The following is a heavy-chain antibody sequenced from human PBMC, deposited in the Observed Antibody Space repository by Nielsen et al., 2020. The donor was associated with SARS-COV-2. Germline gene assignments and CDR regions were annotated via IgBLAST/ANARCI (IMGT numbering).Heavy chain of an antibody. CDR3: ARDSKVVVAAPYYYGMDV. V-gene: IGHV7-4-1*02. Sequence: ASVKVSCKASGYTFTTYALHWVRQAPGQGLEWMGWINTNTGNPTYAQGFTGRFVFSLDTSVTTAYLEINSLRAEDTAVYYCARDSKVVVAAPYYYGMDVWGQGTTVTVSS. CDR1: GYTFTTYA. J-gene: IGHJ6*02. D-gene: IGHD2-15*01. CDR2: INTNTGNP.